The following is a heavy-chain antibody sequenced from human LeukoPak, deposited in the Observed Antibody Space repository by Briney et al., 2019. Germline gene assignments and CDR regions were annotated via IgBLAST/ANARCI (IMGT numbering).Heavy chain of an antibody. CDR2: ISWNSGSI. CDR1: GFIFDDYA. V-gene: IGHV3-9*03. CDR3: AKDLKVGATTGFAFDI. J-gene: IGHJ3*02. D-gene: IGHD1-26*01. Sequence: GGSLRLSCAASGFIFDDYAMHWVRHAPGKGLEWVSGISWNSGSIGYADSVKGRFTISRDNAKNSLYLQMNSLRAEDMALYYCAKDLKVGATTGFAFDIWGQGTMVTVSS.